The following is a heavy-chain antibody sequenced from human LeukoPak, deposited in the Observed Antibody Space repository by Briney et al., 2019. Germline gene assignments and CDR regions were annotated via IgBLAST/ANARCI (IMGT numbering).Heavy chain of an antibody. CDR3: ARHKYNWSDVGGFDY. CDR2: IFHSGST. J-gene: IGHJ4*02. Sequence: PSQTLSLTCTVSGGSISSGDYYWSWIRQPPGRGLEWIGYIFHSGSTYYNPSLKSRVTISVDTSKNQFSLKLSSVTAADTAVYYCARHKYNWSDVGGFDYWGQGTLVTVSS. V-gene: IGHV4-30-2*01. CDR1: GGSISSGDYY. D-gene: IGHD1-20*01.